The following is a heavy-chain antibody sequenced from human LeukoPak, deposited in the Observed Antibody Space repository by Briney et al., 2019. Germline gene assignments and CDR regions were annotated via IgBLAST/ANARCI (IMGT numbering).Heavy chain of an antibody. CDR1: GFTFSSYG. V-gene: IGHV3-30*18. CDR2: ISYDGSNK. J-gene: IGHJ4*02. Sequence: GGSLRLSCAASGFTFSSYGMHWVRQAPGKGLEWVAVISYDGSNKYYAGSVKSRFTISRDNSKNTLYLQMNSLRAEDTAVYYCAKGGDSSGYYFDYWGQGTLVTVSS. D-gene: IGHD3-22*01. CDR3: AKGGDSSGYYFDY.